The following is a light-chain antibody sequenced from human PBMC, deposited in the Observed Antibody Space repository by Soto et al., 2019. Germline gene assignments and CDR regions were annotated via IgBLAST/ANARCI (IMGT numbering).Light chain of an antibody. CDR2: DVS. CDR3: QQYDSYPFT. V-gene: IGKV1-5*01. Sequence: DVQMTQSPSTLSASVGDRVTITGRAGQSSNNLLAWYQQKPGKAPKFLIYDVSTLESGVPSRFSGSGSGTEFTLTISSLQPEDFATYYCQQYDSYPFTFGGGTRVEIK. CDR1: QSSNNL. J-gene: IGKJ4*01.